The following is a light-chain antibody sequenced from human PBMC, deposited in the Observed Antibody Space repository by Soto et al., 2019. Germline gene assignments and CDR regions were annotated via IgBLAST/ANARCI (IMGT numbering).Light chain of an antibody. CDR2: SNN. CDR3: ATWDDSLNGRV. Sequence: QSVATQPPSASGTPGQRVTISCSGSSSNIGTNTVSWYQQLPGTAPKLLIYSNNQRPSGVPDRFSGSKSGTSASLAISGLQSEDEADYYCATWDDSLNGRVFGGGTKLTVL. J-gene: IGLJ3*02. CDR1: SSNIGTNT. V-gene: IGLV1-44*01.